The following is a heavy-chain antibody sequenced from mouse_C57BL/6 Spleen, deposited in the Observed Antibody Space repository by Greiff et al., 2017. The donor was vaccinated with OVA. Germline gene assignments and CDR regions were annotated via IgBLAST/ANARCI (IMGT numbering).Heavy chain of an antibody. CDR2: INPNNGGT. CDR1: GYTFTDYY. CDR3: AAATAGFAY. D-gene: IGHD3-2*01. Sequence: VQLQQSGPELVKPGASVKISCKASGYTFTDYYMNWVKQSHGKSLEWIGDINPNNGGTSYNQKFKGKATLTVDKSSSTAYMELRSLTSEDSAVYYCAAATAGFAYWGQGTLVTVSA. J-gene: IGHJ3*01. V-gene: IGHV1-26*01.